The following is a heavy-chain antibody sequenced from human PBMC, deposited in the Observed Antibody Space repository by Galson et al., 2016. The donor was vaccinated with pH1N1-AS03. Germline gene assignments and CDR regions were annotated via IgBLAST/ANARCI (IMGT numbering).Heavy chain of an antibody. Sequence: WIRQPPGKGLEWIGYVYYTGSTYSKPSLKSRIFISADTSKNQFSLSLGSVTAADTAVYYCARGREQLMYYFDYWGQGILVTVSS. V-gene: IGHV4-30-4*07. J-gene: IGHJ4*02. D-gene: IGHD1-26*01. CDR2: VYYTGST. CDR3: ARGREQLMYYFDY.